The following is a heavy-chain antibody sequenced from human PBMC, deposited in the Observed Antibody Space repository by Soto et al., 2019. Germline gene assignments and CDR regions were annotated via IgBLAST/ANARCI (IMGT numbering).Heavy chain of an antibody. CDR3: AIHTYCGRDCYFVDY. J-gene: IGHJ4*02. CDR1: GGSISSYY. CDR2: IYYSGST. Sequence: SETLSLTCTVSGGSISSYYWSWIRQPPGKGLEWIGYIYYSGSTNYNPSLKSRVTISVDTSKNQFSLKLSSVTAADTAVYYCAIHTYCGRDCYFVDYWGQGTLVSVSS. V-gene: IGHV4-59*08. D-gene: IGHD2-21*02.